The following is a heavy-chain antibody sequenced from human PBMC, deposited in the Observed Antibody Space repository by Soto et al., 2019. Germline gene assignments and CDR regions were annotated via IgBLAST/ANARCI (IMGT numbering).Heavy chain of an antibody. D-gene: IGHD2-15*01. V-gene: IGHV4-34*01. CDR2: INHSGYT. CDR1: SGSFRDSY. Sequence: SETLSLTCAVSSGSFRDSYWTWIRQPPGKGLEWIGEINHSGYTNYNPSLKSRVTISVDASKHHFSLSLSSVTAADTAVYYCARALVGPTYYFDPWAQGTQVTVSP. J-gene: IGHJ4*02. CDR3: ARALVGPTYYFDP.